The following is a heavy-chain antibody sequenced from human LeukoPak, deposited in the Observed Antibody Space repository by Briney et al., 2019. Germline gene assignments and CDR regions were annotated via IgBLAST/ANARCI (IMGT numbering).Heavy chain of an antibody. D-gene: IGHD3-16*01. CDR3: ARHIYGYYYMDV. CDR2: IYYSGST. V-gene: IGHV4-39*01. Sequence: SSETLSLTCAVYGGSFSGYYWGWIRQPPGKGLEWIGSIYYSGSTYYNPSLKSRVTISVDTSKNQFSLKLSSVTAADTAVYYCARHIYGYYYMDVWGKGTTVTISS. J-gene: IGHJ6*03. CDR1: GGSFSGYY.